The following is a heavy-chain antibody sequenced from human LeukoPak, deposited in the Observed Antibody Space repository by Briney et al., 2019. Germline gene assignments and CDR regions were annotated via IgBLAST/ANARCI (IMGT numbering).Heavy chain of an antibody. CDR2: FDPEDGET. CDR3: ATDRATIVVPPYDAFDI. D-gene: IGHD3-22*01. J-gene: IGHJ3*02. CDR1: GYTHTELS. Sequence: GASVKVSFKVSGYTHTELSMHWVRQAPGKGLEWMRGFDPEDGETIYAQKFQGRVTMTEDTSTDTAYMELSSLRSEDTAVYYCATDRATIVVPPYDAFDIWGQGTMVTVSS. V-gene: IGHV1-24*01.